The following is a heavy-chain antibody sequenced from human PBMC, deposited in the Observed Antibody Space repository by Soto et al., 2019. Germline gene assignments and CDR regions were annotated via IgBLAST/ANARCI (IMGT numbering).Heavy chain of an antibody. V-gene: IGHV3-30-3*01. Sequence: QVQLVESGGGVVQPGRSLRLSCAASGFTFSSYAMHWVRQAPGKGLEWVAVISYDGSNKYYADSVKGRFTISRDNSKNTLYRQCNCLTAEDTAVYYCARDKGDLRFLEWSYYCDYWGQGSLVTVSS. CDR1: GFTFSSYA. D-gene: IGHD3-3*01. CDR3: ARDKGDLRFLEWSYYCDY. CDR2: ISYDGSNK. J-gene: IGHJ4*02.